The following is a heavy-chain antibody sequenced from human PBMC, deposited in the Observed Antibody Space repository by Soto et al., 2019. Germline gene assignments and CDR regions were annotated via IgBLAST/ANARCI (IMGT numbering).Heavy chain of an antibody. CDR3: ARDTGYDHDAFDI. CDR2: INPTGSTT. J-gene: IGHJ3*02. D-gene: IGHD5-12*01. V-gene: IGHV1-46*01. CDR1: GYSFITSYH. Sequence: ASVKVSCKASGYSFITSYHMHWVRQAPGQGLEWMGIINPTGSTTRYSQKFQGRLTMTRDTSTATDYMELSNLTSEDTAVYFCARDTGYDHDAFDIWGQGTRVTVSS.